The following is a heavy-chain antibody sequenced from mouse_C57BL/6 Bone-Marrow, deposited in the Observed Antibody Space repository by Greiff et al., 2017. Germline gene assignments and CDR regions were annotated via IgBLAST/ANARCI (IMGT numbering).Heavy chain of an antibody. CDR2: INPYNGGT. CDR1: GYTFTDYY. J-gene: IGHJ3*01. D-gene: IGHD2-1*01. Sequence: VQLQQSGPVLVKPGASVKMSCKASGYTFTDYYMNWVKQSHGKSLEWIGVINPYNGGTSYTQKFKGKATLTVDKSYSTAYMELNSLTSEDSAVYYCARADGNYTWFAYWGQGTLVTVSA. CDR3: ARADGNYTWFAY. V-gene: IGHV1-19*01.